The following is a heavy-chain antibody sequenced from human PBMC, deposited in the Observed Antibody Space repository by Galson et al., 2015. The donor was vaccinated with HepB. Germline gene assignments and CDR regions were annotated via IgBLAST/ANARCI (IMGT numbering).Heavy chain of an antibody. CDR1: GFTFSDFA. J-gene: IGHJ4*02. CDR2: LSGSGLNI. Sequence: SLRLSCAASGFTFSDFAMAWVRLAPGKGLEWVAGLSGSGLNIYHAESVKGRFTISRDNIKDILFLQMNDLRADDTALYYCAKGGMGLSRSIAASGHFDFWGQGTQVIVSS. D-gene: IGHD6-6*01. V-gene: IGHV3-23*01. CDR3: AKGGMGLSRSIAASGHFDF.